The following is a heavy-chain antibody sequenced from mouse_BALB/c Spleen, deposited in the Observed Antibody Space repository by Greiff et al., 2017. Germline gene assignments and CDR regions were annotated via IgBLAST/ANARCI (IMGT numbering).Heavy chain of an antibody. V-gene: IGHV14-3*02. CDR1: GFNIKDTY. J-gene: IGHJ4*01. D-gene: IGHD2-4*01. CDR3: ARGITTIYAMDY. CDR2: IDPANGNT. Sequence: VQLQQSGAELVKPGASVKLSCTASGFNIKDTYMHWVKQRPEQGLEWIGRIDPANGNTKYDPKFQGKATITADTSSNTAYLQLSSLTSEDTAVYYCARGITTIYAMDYWGQGTSVTVSS.